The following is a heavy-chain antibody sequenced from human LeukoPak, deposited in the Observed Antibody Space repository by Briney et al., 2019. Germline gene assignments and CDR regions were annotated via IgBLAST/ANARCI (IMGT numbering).Heavy chain of an antibody. CDR1: GYTFTSYS. J-gene: IGHJ3*02. D-gene: IGHD5-12*01. CDR2: ISAYNGNT. Sequence: ASVKVSCTASGYTFTSYSINWVRQAPGQGLEWMAWISAYNGNTNYAQKFQGRLTLTRDTSTSTAYMELRSLRSDDTAIYFCARGMSGYTEDPFDIWGQGTVVTVSS. V-gene: IGHV1-18*01. CDR3: ARGMSGYTEDPFDI.